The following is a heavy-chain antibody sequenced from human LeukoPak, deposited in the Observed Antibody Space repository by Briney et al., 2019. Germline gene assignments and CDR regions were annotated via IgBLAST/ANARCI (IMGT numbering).Heavy chain of an antibody. CDR3: ARDRGGYGEVFDY. Sequence: PAETLSLTCTVSGGSIRSDSYYWTWIRQNPGKGLEWIMFIYHSGNPYYNPSLKSRVTLSVDTSKNQFSLKLSSVTAADTAVYYCARDRGGYGEVFDYWGQRALVTVCS. V-gene: IGHV4-31*03. CDR2: IYHSGNP. J-gene: IGHJ4*02. CDR1: GGSIRSDSYY. D-gene: IGHD4-17*01.